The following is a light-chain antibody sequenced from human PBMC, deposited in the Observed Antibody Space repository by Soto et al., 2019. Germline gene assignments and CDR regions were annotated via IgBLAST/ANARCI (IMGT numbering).Light chain of an antibody. Sequence: QAVVTQPASVSGSPGQSITISCTGSSSDVGGYNYVSWYQQHPGKAPRLMIYDVRNRPSGVSNRFSGSKSGNTASLSISGLQAEDEADYFCSSYSSTNSVVFGGGTQLTVL. V-gene: IGLV2-14*01. CDR2: DVR. CDR3: SSYSSTNSVV. CDR1: SSDVGGYNY. J-gene: IGLJ2*01.